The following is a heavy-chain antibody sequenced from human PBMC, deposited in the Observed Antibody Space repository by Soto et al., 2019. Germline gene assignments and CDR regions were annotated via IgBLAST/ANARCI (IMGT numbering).Heavy chain of an antibody. Sequence: QLQLQESGSGLVKPSQTLSLTCAVSGGSISSGGYSWSWIRQPPGKGLEWSGYIYHSGSTYYNPSLNSRVTISVDRSKNQFSLKLSSVTAADTAVYYCASSTMIVVVTDAFDIWGQGTMVTVSS. D-gene: IGHD3-22*01. J-gene: IGHJ3*02. CDR3: ASSTMIVVVTDAFDI. CDR2: IYHSGST. CDR1: GGSISSGGYS. V-gene: IGHV4-30-2*01.